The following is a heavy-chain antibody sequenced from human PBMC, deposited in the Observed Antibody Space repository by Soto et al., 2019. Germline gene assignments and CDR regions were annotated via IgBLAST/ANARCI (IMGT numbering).Heavy chain of an antibody. CDR2: ISSSSSYI. Sequence: GGSLRLSCAASGFTFSSYSMNWVRQAPGKGLEWVSSISSSSSYIYYADSVKGRFTISRDNAKNSLYLQMNSLRAEDTAVYYCARDSSGWRPHYMDVWGKGTTVTVSS. V-gene: IGHV3-21*01. CDR3: ARDSSGWRPHYMDV. D-gene: IGHD6-19*01. J-gene: IGHJ6*03. CDR1: GFTFSSYS.